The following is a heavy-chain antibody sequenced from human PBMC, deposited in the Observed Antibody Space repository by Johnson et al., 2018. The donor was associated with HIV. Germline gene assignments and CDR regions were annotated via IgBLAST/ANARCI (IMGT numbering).Heavy chain of an antibody. Sequence: QVQLVESGGGVVQPGRSLRLSCAASGFTFSSYAMHWVRQAPGKGLEWVAFISYDGSNKYYADSVKGRFTISRDNSKNTLYLQMNSLRAEDTAVYYCARGRKELGAVDGLDTDAFDIWGQGTMVTVSS. D-gene: IGHD3-10*01. V-gene: IGHV3-30*04. J-gene: IGHJ3*02. CDR3: ARGRKELGAVDGLDTDAFDI. CDR2: ISYDGSNK. CDR1: GFTFSSYA.